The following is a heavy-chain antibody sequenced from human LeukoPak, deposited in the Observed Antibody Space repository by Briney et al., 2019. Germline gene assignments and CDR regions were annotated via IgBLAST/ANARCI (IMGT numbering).Heavy chain of an antibody. V-gene: IGHV1-8*01. D-gene: IGHD3-10*01. CDR3: ARASMVRGVIITYHYYYYMDV. CDR1: GYTFTSYD. CDR2: MNPNSDNT. Sequence: ASVKVSCKASGYTFTSYDINWVRQATGQGLEWMGWMNPNSDNTGYAQKFQGRVTMTRNTSISTAYMELSSLRSEDTAVYYCARASMVRGVIITYHYYYYMDVWGKGTTVTISS. J-gene: IGHJ6*03.